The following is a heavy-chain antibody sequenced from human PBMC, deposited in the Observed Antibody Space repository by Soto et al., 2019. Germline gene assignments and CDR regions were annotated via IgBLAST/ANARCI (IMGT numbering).Heavy chain of an antibody. Sequence: QVQLQESGPGLVKPSQTLSLTCTVSGGSISSGDYYWSWIRQPPGKGLEWIGYIYYSGSTYYNPSLKSRVTISVDSSKNQFSLKLSSVTAADTAVYYCARGLLPSSAIYYFDYWGQGTLVTVSS. CDR1: GGSISSGDYY. V-gene: IGHV4-30-4*01. CDR3: ARGLLPSSAIYYFDY. J-gene: IGHJ4*02. CDR2: IYYSGST. D-gene: IGHD3-3*01.